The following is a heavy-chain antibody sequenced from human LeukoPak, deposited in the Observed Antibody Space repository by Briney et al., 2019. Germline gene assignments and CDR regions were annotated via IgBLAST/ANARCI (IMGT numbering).Heavy chain of an antibody. CDR2: IKQDGGEK. CDR3: ASGTAMELYFYGMDV. J-gene: IGHJ6*02. CDR1: GFTFSRYW. Sequence: GGSLRLSCVASGFTFSRYWMTWVRQAPGKGLEWVANIKQDGGEKTYVDSVKGRFTISRDNAKNTLFLQMNSLRVADTAVYYCASGTAMELYFYGMDVWGQGTTVTVFS. V-gene: IGHV3-7*03. D-gene: IGHD2-21*02.